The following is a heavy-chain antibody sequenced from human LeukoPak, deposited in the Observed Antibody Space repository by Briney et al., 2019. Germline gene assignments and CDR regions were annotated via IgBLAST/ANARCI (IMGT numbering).Heavy chain of an antibody. CDR1: GASIRSYS. CDR2: IHTSAST. CDR3: ARDDNSEYSDDAFDI. V-gene: IGHV4-4*07. D-gene: IGHD1-26*01. Sequence: PSETLSLTCSVSGASIRSYSRSWLRQPAGKGLEWIGRIHTSASTEYNPSLKSRVTMSVDTSKNQFSLKLNSVTAADTAVYFCARDDNSEYSDDAFDIWGQGTLVTVSS. J-gene: IGHJ3*02.